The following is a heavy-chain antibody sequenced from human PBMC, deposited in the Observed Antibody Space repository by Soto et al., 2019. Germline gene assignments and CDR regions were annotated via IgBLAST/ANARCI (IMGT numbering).Heavy chain of an antibody. V-gene: IGHV3-23*01. CDR3: AKGVEGYVVSSFDS. D-gene: IGHD5-12*01. Sequence: EVQLLESGGGGVQPGGSLRLSCAASGYIFSDYAMTWVRQTPRKGLEWVSAITSSGSSTYFADSLKGRITISRDNSKNTLSLQMDSLRVEDTAIYYCAKGVEGYVVSSFDSWGQGALVTVSS. CDR1: GYIFSDYA. CDR2: ITSSGSST. J-gene: IGHJ4*02.